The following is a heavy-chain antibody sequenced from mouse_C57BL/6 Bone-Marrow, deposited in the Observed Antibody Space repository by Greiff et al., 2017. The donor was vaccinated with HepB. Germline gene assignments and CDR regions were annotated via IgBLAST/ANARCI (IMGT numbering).Heavy chain of an antibody. V-gene: IGHV1-64*01. CDR3: ARGRGFYAGAMDY. CDR2: IHPSSGST. J-gene: IGHJ4*01. Sequence: QVQLKQPGAELVKPGASVKLSCKASGYTFTSYWMHWVKQRPGQGLEWIGMIHPSSGSTNYNEKFKSKATLTVDKSSSTAYMQLSSLTSEDSAVYYCARGRGFYAGAMDYWGQGTSVTVSS. CDR1: GYTFTSYW. D-gene: IGHD2-3*01.